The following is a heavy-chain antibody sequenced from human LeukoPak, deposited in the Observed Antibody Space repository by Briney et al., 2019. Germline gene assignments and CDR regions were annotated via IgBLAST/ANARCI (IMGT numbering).Heavy chain of an antibody. V-gene: IGHV5-51*01. CDR3: ARSGGSSITHYFDY. J-gene: IGHJ4*02. D-gene: IGHD1-14*01. CDR2: IYSGDSDT. Sequence: GESLQISCKASGYSFLSYWIVWVRQMPGKGLEWMGIIYSGDSDTRYSPSFRGQVTISADKSISTAYLQWSSLKASDTAMYYCARSGGSSITHYFDYWGQGTLVAVSS. CDR1: GYSFLSYW.